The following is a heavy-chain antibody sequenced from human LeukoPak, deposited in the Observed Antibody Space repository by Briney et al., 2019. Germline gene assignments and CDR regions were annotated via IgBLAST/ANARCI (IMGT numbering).Heavy chain of an antibody. V-gene: IGHV3-53*01. CDR3: ARNYYDSSGSYYFDY. D-gene: IGHD3-22*01. CDR1: GFTVSSNY. CDR2: IYSGGST. Sequence: GGSLRLSCAASGFTVSSNYMSWVRQAPGKGLEWVSVIYSGGSTYYADSVKGRFTISRDNSKNTLYLQMNSLRAEDTAVYYCARNYYDSSGSYYFDYWGQGTLVTVSS. J-gene: IGHJ4*02.